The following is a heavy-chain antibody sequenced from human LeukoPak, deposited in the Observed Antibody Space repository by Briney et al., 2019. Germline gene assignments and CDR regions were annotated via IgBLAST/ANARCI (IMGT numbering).Heavy chain of an antibody. J-gene: IGHJ5*02. CDR3: ARGAQLYSSSWDPNWFDP. CDR1: GGSISSYY. D-gene: IGHD6-13*01. V-gene: IGHV4-4*07. Sequence: SETLSLTCTVSGGSISSYYWSWIRQPAGKGLEWIGRIYTSGSTNYNPSLKSRVTMSVDTSKNQFSLKLSSVTAADTAVYHCARGAQLYSSSWDPNWFDPWGQGTLVTVSS. CDR2: IYTSGST.